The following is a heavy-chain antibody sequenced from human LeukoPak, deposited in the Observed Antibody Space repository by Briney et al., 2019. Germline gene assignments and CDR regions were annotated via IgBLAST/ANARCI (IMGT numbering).Heavy chain of an antibody. J-gene: IGHJ5*02. D-gene: IGHD3-3*01. CDR2: ISGSGGST. Sequence: GGSLRLSCAASGFTFSNFGMHWVRQAPGKGLEWVSAISGSGGSTYYADSVKGRFTISRDNSKNTLYLQMNSLRAEDTAVYYCAKFSLRFLEWLPTWFDPWGQGTLVTVSS. CDR1: GFTFSNFG. V-gene: IGHV3-23*01. CDR3: AKFSLRFLEWLPTWFDP.